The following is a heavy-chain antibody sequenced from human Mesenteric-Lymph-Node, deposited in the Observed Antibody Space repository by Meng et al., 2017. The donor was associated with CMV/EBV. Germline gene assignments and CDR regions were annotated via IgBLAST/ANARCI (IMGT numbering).Heavy chain of an antibody. CDR1: GYTFTNYV. CDR2: ISPYNGNT. V-gene: IGHV1-18*01. J-gene: IGHJ6*02. Sequence: ASVKVSCKASGYTFTNYVIHWVRQAPGQGLEWMGWISPYNGNTDYGQKAQGSVTLTTDTSSSTAFMEVRSLTFDDTAVYYCARGGDTALVIWGMDVWGQGTTVTVSS. D-gene: IGHD5-18*01. CDR3: ARGGDTALVIWGMDV.